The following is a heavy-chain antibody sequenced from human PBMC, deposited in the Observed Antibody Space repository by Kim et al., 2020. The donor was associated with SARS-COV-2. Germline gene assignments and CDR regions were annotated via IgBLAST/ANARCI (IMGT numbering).Heavy chain of an antibody. D-gene: IGHD1-26*01. CDR3: ATRGGSWLFDY. CDR2: ISYDGSNK. J-gene: IGHJ4*02. CDR1: GFTFSSYG. Sequence: GGSLRLSCAASGFTFSSYGMHWVRQAPGKGLEWVAVISYDGSNKYYADSVKGRFTISRDNSKNTLYLQMNSLRAEDTAVYYCATRGGSWLFDYWGQGTLVTVSS. V-gene: IGHV3-30*03.